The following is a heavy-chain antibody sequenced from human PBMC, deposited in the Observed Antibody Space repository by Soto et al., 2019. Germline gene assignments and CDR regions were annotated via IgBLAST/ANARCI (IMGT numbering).Heavy chain of an antibody. J-gene: IGHJ4*02. CDR3: ARNYYDSSDRDYLDY. V-gene: IGHV1-2*02. CDR1: GYTFTSYY. D-gene: IGHD3-22*01. Sequence: SVKVSCKASGYTFTSYYIHWVRQAPGQGLEWMGWINPITGGTNYAPKFQGRVTMTRDTTITTAYMELSWLRSDDTAVYYCARNYYDSSDRDYLDYWGQGTPVTVSS. CDR2: INPITGGT.